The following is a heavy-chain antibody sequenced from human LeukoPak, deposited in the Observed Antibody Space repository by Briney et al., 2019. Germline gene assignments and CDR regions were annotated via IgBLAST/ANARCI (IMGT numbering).Heavy chain of an antibody. V-gene: IGHV3-23*01. CDR1: GFTFGNYA. Sequence: PGGSLRLSCAASGFTFGNYAMSWVRRAPGKGLDWVSAISGPAFTTYYADSVKGRFTVSRDNAKNSLYLQMNSLRDDDTAVYYCARLSYDSGTHYTVYKYWGQGTLVTVSS. CDR2: ISGPAFTT. D-gene: IGHD3-10*01. CDR3: ARLSYDSGTHYTVYKY. J-gene: IGHJ4*02.